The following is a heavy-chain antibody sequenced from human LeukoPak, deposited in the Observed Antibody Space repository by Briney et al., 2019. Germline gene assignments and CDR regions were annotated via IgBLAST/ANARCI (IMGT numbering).Heavy chain of an antibody. J-gene: IGHJ4*02. CDR3: ARLPLSRYYFDY. Sequence: SETLSLTCAVYGGSFSGYYWSWIRQPPGKGLEWIEEINHSGSTNYNPSLKSRVTISVDTSKNQFSLKLSSVTAADTAVYYCARLPLSRYYFDYWGQGTLVTVSS. D-gene: IGHD3-3*02. V-gene: IGHV4-34*01. CDR1: GGSFSGYY. CDR2: INHSGST.